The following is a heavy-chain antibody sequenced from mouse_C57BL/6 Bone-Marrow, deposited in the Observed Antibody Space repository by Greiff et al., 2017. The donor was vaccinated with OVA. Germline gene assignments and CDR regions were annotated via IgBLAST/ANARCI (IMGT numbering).Heavy chain of an antibody. CDR3: ARSDYYGSSYVFAY. J-gene: IGHJ3*01. Sequence: EVMLVESEGGLVQPGSSMKLSCTASGFTFSDYYMAWVRQVPEKGLEWVANINYDGSSTYYLDSLKSRFIISRDNAKNILYLQMSSLKSEDTATYYCARSDYYGSSYVFAYWGQGTLVTVSA. V-gene: IGHV5-16*01. D-gene: IGHD1-1*01. CDR2: INYDGSST. CDR1: GFTFSDYY.